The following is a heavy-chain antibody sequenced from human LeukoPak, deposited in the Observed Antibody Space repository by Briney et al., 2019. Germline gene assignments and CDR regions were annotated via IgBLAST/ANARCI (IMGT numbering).Heavy chain of an antibody. J-gene: IGHJ6*02. CDR2: INPNGDST. D-gene: IGHD2-21*01. CDR3: ATSFWPYSHNYYYYGMDV. Sequence: GASVKVSCKASGYTFTSYYIHWVRQAPGQGLEWMGVINPNGDSTSYAQKFQGRVTITRDTSASTAYMELSSLRSEDTAVYYCATSFWPYSHNYYYYGMDVWGQGTTVTVSS. CDR1: GYTFTSYY. V-gene: IGHV1-46*01.